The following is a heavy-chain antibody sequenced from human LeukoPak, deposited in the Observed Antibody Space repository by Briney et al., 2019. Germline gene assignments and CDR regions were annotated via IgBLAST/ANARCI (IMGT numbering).Heavy chain of an antibody. Sequence: GASVKVSCKASGYTFTGYYIHWVRQAPGQGLEWMGWINPNSGGTNYAQKFQGRVTMTRDTSISTAYMELSRLRSDDTAVYYCARDSSRVQASAFDIWGQGTMVTVSS. CDR2: INPNSGGT. D-gene: IGHD3-10*01. J-gene: IGHJ3*02. V-gene: IGHV1-2*02. CDR3: ARDSSRVQASAFDI. CDR1: GYTFTGYY.